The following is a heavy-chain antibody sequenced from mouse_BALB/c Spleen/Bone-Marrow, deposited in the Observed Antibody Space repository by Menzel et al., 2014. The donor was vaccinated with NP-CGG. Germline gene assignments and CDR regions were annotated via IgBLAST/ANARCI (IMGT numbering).Heavy chain of an antibody. Sequence: VQLQQSGPELVKPGALVKISCKTSGYTFTSCDINWVKRRPGQGLEWIGWIYPGDGSTKYNEKFKGKATLTADKSSSTAYMQLSSLTSENSAVYFCARSGDSSGYGFAYWGQGTLVTVSA. V-gene: IGHV1S56*01. CDR3: ARSGDSSGYGFAY. CDR2: IYPGDGST. D-gene: IGHD3-2*01. J-gene: IGHJ3*01. CDR1: GYTFTSCD.